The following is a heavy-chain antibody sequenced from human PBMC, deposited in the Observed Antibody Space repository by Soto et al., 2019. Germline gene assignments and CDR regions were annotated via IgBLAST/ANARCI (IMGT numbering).Heavy chain of an antibody. CDR3: ARDRGGSYQGRCFDY. J-gene: IGHJ4*02. D-gene: IGHD1-26*01. CDR2: ISYDGSNK. CDR1: GFTFSSYA. V-gene: IGHV3-30-3*01. Sequence: GGSLRLSCAASGFTFSSYAMHWVRQAPGKGLEWVAVISYDGSNKYYADSVKGRFTIARDNSKNTLYLQMNSLRAEDTAVYYCARDRGGSYQGRCFDYWGQGTRVTVSS.